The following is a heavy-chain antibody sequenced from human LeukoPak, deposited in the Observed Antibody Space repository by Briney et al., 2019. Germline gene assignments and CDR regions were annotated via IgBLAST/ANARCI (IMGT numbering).Heavy chain of an antibody. CDR1: GFTVSSNY. CDR3: ARGEGSYYASEYFQH. CDR2: IYSGGST. D-gene: IGHD1-26*01. V-gene: IGHV3-53*01. J-gene: IGHJ1*01. Sequence: PGGSLRLSCAASGFTVSSNYMSWVRRAPGKGLEWVSVIYSGGSTYYADSVKGRFTISRDNSKNTLYLQMNSLRAEDTAVYYCARGEGSYYASEYFQHWGQGTLVTVSS.